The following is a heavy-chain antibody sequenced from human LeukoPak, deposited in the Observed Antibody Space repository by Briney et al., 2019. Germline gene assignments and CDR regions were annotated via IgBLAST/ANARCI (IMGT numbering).Heavy chain of an antibody. CDR2: ISGSGGST. Sequence: PGGSLRLSYAASGFTFSSYAMSWVRQAPGKGLEWVSAISGSGGSTYYADSVKGRFTISRDNSKNTLYLQMNSLRAEDTAVYYCAKDRVPLPPYMTYDAFDIWGQGTMVTVSS. CDR1: GFTFSSYA. J-gene: IGHJ3*02. V-gene: IGHV3-23*01. D-gene: IGHD3-16*01. CDR3: AKDRVPLPPYMTYDAFDI.